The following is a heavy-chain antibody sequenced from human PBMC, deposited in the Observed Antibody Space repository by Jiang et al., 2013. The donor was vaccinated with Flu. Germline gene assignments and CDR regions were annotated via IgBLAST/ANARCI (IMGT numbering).Heavy chain of an antibody. CDR2: IYYSGST. D-gene: IGHD3-22*01. Sequence: GPGLVKPSQTLSLTCAVSGGSISSGGYSWSWIRQPPGKGLEWIGYIYYSGSTYYNPSLKSRVTISVDTSKNQFSLKLSSVTAADTAVYYCARGGSYYDSSADYWGQGTLVTVSS. CDR3: ARGGSYYDSSADY. CDR1: GGSISSGGYS. V-gene: IGHV4-30-4*07. J-gene: IGHJ4*02.